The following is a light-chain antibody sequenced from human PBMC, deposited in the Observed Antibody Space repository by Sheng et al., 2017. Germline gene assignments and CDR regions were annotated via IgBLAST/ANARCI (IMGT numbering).Light chain of an antibody. CDR1: QSVTTF. Sequence: DIQMTQSPSSLSASVGDRVTITCRASQSVTTFLNWYQHKPGKAPKLLIYAASSLQSGVPSRFSGSGSGTDFTLTISSLQPEDFATYYCQQSSSTPRTFGQRDRRW. CDR2: AAS. CDR3: QQSSSTPRT. V-gene: IGKV1-39*01. J-gene: IGKJ1*01.